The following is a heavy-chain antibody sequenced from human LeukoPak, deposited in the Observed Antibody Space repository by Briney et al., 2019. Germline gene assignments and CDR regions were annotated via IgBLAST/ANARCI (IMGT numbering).Heavy chain of an antibody. D-gene: IGHD5-24*01. CDR2: INPNSGGT. CDR3: ARGTSGDGYNCDY. J-gene: IGHJ4*02. V-gene: IGHV1-2*02. CDR1: GYTFTGYY. Sequence: ASMTVSCKASGYTFTGYYMHWVRQAPGQGLEWMGWINPNSGGTNYAQKFQGRVTMTRDTSISTAYMELSRLRSDDTAVYYCARGTSGDGYNCDYWGQGTLVTVSS.